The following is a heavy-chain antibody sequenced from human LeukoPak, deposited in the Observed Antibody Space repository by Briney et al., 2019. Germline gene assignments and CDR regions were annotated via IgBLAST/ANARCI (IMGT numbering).Heavy chain of an antibody. V-gene: IGHV4-31*03. CDR3: ARDAPWDSSGFDY. Sequence: SETLSLTCTVSGGSISSGGDYWSWLRQHPGKGLEWIGYIYYSGSTYYNPSLKSRVTISVDTSKNQFSLKLSSVTAADTAVYYCARDAPWDSSGFDYWGQGTLVTVSS. D-gene: IGHD3-22*01. CDR1: GGSISSGGDY. J-gene: IGHJ4*02. CDR2: IYYSGST.